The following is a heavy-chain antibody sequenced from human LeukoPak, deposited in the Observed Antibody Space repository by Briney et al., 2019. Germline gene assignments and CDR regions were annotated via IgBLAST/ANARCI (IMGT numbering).Heavy chain of an antibody. D-gene: IGHD3-16*01. V-gene: IGHV4-59*01. Sequence: SETLSLTCSVSGGSISSYYWSWIRQPPGKGLEYIGYIYYSGSTNYNPSLKSRVTISVDTSKDQFSLNLTSVTAADTAVYYCARVFGDYYYYYMDVWGKGTTVTVSS. CDR1: GGSISSYY. J-gene: IGHJ6*03. CDR3: ARVFGDYYYYYMDV. CDR2: IYYSGST.